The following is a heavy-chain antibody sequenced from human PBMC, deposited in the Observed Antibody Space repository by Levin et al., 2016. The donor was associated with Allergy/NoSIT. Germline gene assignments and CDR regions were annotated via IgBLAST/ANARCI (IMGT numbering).Heavy chain of an antibody. Sequence: GESLKISCAASGFTFSSYGMHWVRQAPGKGLEWVAVISYDGSNKYYADSVKGRFTISRDNSKNTLYLQMNSLRAEDTAVYYCAKGTRTTTYYYYGMDVWGQGTTVTVSS. V-gene: IGHV3-30*18. CDR3: AKGTRTTTYYYYGMDV. CDR2: ISYDGSNK. J-gene: IGHJ6*02. CDR1: GFTFSSYG. D-gene: IGHD2-8*01.